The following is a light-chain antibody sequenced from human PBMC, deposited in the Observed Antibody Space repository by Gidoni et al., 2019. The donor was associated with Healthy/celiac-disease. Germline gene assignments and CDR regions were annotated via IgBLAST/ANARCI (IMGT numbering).Light chain of an antibody. CDR1: QSISSY. Sequence: DFHLTHSPSSLSASVGDRVTITCRASQSISSYLNWYQQTPGKAPKLLIYAASSLQSGVPSRFSGSGSGTDFTLTISSLQPEDFATYYCQQSYSTPPTFGQGTKVEIK. J-gene: IGKJ1*01. CDR2: AAS. CDR3: QQSYSTPPT. V-gene: IGKV1-39*01.